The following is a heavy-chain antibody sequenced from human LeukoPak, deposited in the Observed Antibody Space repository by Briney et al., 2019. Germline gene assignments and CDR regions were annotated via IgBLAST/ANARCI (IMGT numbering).Heavy chain of an antibody. D-gene: IGHD2-2*01. CDR2: ISWDGGST. CDR1: GFTFDDYT. CDR3: AKDSTFGCTSTNCSLDY. J-gene: IGHJ4*02. Sequence: GGSLRLSCAASGFTFDDYTMHWVRQAPGKGLEWVSLISWDGGSTYYADSVKGRFTISRDNSKNSLYLQMNSLRTEDTALYYCAKDSTFGCTSTNCSLDYWGQGTLVTVSS. V-gene: IGHV3-43*01.